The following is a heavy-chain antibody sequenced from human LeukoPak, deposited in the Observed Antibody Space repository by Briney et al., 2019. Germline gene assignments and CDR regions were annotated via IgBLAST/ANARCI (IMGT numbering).Heavy chain of an antibody. CDR2: ISYDGSNK. CDR3: AREGLLRGASGNWLDP. Sequence: PGRSLRLSCAASGFTFSSYAMHWVRQAPGKGLEWVAVISYDGSNKYYADSVKGRFTISRDNSKNTLYLQMNSLRAEDTAVYYCAREGLLRGASGNWLDPWGQGTLVTVSS. V-gene: IGHV3-30-3*01. J-gene: IGHJ5*02. D-gene: IGHD3-10*01. CDR1: GFTFSSYA.